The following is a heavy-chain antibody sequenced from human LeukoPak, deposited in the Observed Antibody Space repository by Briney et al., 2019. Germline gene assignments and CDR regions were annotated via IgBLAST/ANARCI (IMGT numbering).Heavy chain of an antibody. CDR3: ARSPGYYYYYYMDV. CDR1: GGSISSYY. J-gene: IGHJ6*03. V-gene: IGHV4-59*01. Sequence: PSETLSLTCTVSGGSISSYYWSWIRQPPGKGLEWIGYIYYSGSTNYNPSLKSRVTISVDTSKNQFSLKPSSVTAADTAVYYCARSPGYYYYYYMDVWGKGTTVTISS. CDR2: IYYSGST.